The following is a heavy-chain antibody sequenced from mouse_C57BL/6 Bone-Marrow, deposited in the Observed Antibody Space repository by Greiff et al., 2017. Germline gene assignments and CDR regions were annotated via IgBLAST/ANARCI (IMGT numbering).Heavy chain of an antibody. CDR1: GYTFTSYT. CDR3: ARENNWDYFDY. J-gene: IGHJ2*01. Sequence: VQLKESGAELARPGASVKMSCKASGYTFTSYTMHWVKQRPGQGLEWIGYINPSSGYTKYNQKFKDKATLTADKSSSTAYMPLSSLTSEDSAVYYCARENNWDYFDYWGQGTTLTVSS. D-gene: IGHD4-1*01. V-gene: IGHV1-4*01. CDR2: INPSSGYT.